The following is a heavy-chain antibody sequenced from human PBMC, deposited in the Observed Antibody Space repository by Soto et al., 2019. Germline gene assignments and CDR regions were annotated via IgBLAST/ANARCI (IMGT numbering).Heavy chain of an antibody. CDR1: GFTFSSYG. J-gene: IGHJ4*02. Sequence: PGGSLRLSCAASGFTFSSYGMHWVRQAPGKGLEWVAVISYDGSNKYYADSVKGRFTISRDNSKNTLYLQMNSLRAEDTAVYYCAGKIVGAHPFDYWGQGTLVTVSS. CDR3: AGKIVGAHPFDY. V-gene: IGHV3-30*03. D-gene: IGHD1-26*01. CDR2: ISYDGSNK.